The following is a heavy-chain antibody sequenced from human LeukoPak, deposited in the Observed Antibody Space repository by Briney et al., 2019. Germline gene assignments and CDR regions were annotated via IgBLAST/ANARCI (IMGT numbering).Heavy chain of an antibody. CDR2: ISSSGSTI. D-gene: IGHD6-6*01. V-gene: IGHV3-11*01. Sequence: GSLRLSCAASGFTFSDYYMSWIRQAPGKGLEWVSYISSSGSTIYYADSVKGRFTISRDNAKNSLYLQMNSLRAEDTAVYCCARDRYSSSTFFDYWGQGTLVTVSS. CDR3: ARDRYSSSTFFDY. J-gene: IGHJ4*02. CDR1: GFTFSDYY.